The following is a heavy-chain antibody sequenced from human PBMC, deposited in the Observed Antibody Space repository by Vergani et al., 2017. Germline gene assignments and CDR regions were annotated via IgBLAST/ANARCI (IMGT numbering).Heavy chain of an antibody. D-gene: IGHD1-26*01. CDR3: ARARPLIVGTTPYYFDY. J-gene: IGHJ4*02. V-gene: IGHV3-20*04. CDR1: GFTFDEYD. CDR2: INWNGGNT. Sequence: EVQLVESGGGVIRPGGSLRLSCAASGFTFDEYDMSWVRQATGKGLEWVSSINWNGGNTGYADSVKGRFTISRDNAKNSLYLQMNSLRAEDTALYYCARARPLIVGTTPYYFDYWGQGALVTVSS.